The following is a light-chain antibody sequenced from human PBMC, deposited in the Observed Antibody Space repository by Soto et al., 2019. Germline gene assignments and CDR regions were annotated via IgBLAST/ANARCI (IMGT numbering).Light chain of an antibody. J-gene: IGLJ1*01. CDR1: SSNIGGNS. V-gene: IGLV1-51*01. CDR3: GSWDSSLSAYV. Sequence: QSVLTQPPSASGTPGQKVTISCSGGSSNIGGNSVSWYQQLPGTAPKLLIYDDNKRPSGTPDRFSGSKSGTSATLGITGFQTGDEADYYCGSWDSSLSAYVFGTGTKVTVL. CDR2: DDN.